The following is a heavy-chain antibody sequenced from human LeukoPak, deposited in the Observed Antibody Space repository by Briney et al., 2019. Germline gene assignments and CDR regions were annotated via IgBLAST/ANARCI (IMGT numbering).Heavy chain of an antibody. CDR3: ARGGYYGSGSDDAFDV. Sequence: SETLSLTCTVSGGSISSYYWSWIRQPPGKRLEWIGYIFYRGSTNYNPSLKSRVAISEDTSKNQFSLNLSSVTAADTAVYYCARGGYYGSGSDDAFDVWGQGTMVTVSS. CDR1: GGSISSYY. V-gene: IGHV4-59*01. J-gene: IGHJ3*01. D-gene: IGHD3-10*01. CDR2: IFYRGST.